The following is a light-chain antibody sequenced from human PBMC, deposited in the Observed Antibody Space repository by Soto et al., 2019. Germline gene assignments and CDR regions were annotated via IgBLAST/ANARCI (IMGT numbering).Light chain of an antibody. CDR2: DTS. J-gene: IGLJ1*01. CDR3: LLSYSDARV. Sequence: QAVVTQEPSLTVSPGGTVTLTCGSSTGAVTSGHYPFWFQQKPGQAPRTLIYDTSNKHSWTPARFSGSLLGGKAALTLSGAQPEDEAEYFCLLSYSDARVFGTGTKVTVL. CDR1: TGAVTSGHY. V-gene: IGLV7-46*01.